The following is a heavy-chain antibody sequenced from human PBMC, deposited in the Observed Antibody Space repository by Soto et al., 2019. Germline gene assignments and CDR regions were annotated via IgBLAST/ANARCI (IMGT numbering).Heavy chain of an antibody. CDR1: GYTVTSYG. J-gene: IGHJ4*02. D-gene: IGHD3-16*01. Sequence: QVQLVQSGAEVKKPGSSVKVSCKASGYTVTSYGIICVRQAPGQGLEWMGWINAYNGNTNYAQNFQGRVTMTTDAFTSTDYMELWSLRSDDTSVYYCARDWFGVDYWCQGTLVTVSS. CDR3: ARDWFGVDY. CDR2: INAYNGNT. V-gene: IGHV1-18*01.